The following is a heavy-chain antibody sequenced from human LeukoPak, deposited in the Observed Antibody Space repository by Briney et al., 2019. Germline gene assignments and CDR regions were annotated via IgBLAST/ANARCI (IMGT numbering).Heavy chain of an antibody. J-gene: IGHJ4*02. CDR3: AKDLTLFYY. V-gene: IGHV3-23*01. CDR1: GFTFSNYA. CDR2: ISGGGGST. Sequence: GGSLRLSCAASGFTFSNYAMSWVRQAPGKGVEWVSAISGGGGSTYYADSVKGRFTISRDNFKNTLYLQMNSLRAEDTAFYYCAKDLTLFYYWGQGTLVTVSS.